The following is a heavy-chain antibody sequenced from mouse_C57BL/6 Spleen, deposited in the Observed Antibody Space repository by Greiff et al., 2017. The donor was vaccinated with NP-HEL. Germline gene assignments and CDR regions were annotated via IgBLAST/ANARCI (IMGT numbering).Heavy chain of an antibody. J-gene: IGHJ1*03. Sequence: QVQLKQPGAELVKPGASVKLSCKASGYTFTSYWMHWVKQRPGRGLEWIGRIDPNSGGTKYNEKFKSKATLTVDKPSSTAYMQLSSLTSEDSAVYYCARWGGYDIYWYFDVWGTGTTVTVSS. CDR1: GYTFTSYW. D-gene: IGHD2-2*01. CDR2: IDPNSGGT. V-gene: IGHV1-72*01. CDR3: ARWGGYDIYWYFDV.